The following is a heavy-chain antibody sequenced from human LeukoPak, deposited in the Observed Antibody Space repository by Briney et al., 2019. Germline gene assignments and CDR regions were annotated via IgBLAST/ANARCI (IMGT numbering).Heavy chain of an antibody. Sequence: SGGSVRLSCAASGFTFSSYSMNWVRQAPGKGLEWVSYISSSSSTIYYADSVKGRFTISRDNAKNSLYLQMNSLRAEDTAVYYCSRDGRPRSSWPFDYWGQGTLVTVSS. V-gene: IGHV3-48*04. CDR3: SRDGRPRSSWPFDY. CDR1: GFTFSSYS. J-gene: IGHJ4*02. CDR2: ISSSSSTI. D-gene: IGHD6-13*01.